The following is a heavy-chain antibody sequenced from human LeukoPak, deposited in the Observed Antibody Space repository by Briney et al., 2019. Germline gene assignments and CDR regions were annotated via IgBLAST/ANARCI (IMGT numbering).Heavy chain of an antibody. CDR1: EFTVSRNY. V-gene: IGHV3-53*01. CDR2: IFSNGDT. J-gene: IGHJ4*02. D-gene: IGHD5-24*01. Sequence: SGGSLRLSCTASEFTVSRNYMLWVRQAPGKGLEWVSLIFSNGDTHYADSVKGRFTISRDTSKNTVSLQMNALRVEDTPMYYCTRNQMNYWGQGTLVTVSS. CDR3: TRNQMNY.